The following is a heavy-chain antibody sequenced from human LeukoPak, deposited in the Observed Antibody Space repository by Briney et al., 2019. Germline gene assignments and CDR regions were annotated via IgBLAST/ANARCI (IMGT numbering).Heavy chain of an antibody. J-gene: IGHJ4*02. CDR1: GFTFSSYD. D-gene: IGHD3-10*01. CDR3: AKVPDYYGSGRYH. V-gene: IGHV3-48*03. CDR2: ISTSGSTI. Sequence: GGSLRLSCAASGFTFSSYDMNWLRQAPGKGLEWVSYISTSGSTIYYADSVKGRFTISRDNAKNSLYLQMNSLRAEDTAVYYCAKVPDYYGSGRYHWGQGTLVTVSS.